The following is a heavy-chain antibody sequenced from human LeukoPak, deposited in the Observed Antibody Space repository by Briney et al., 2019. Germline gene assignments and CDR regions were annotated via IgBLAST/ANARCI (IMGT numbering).Heavy chain of an antibody. CDR1: GFTFSGFS. CDR3: ARAGSHWHYVY. D-gene: IGHD3-10*01. CDR2: IKQDGSER. Sequence: GGSLRLSCAASGFTFSGFSMSWVRQSPTKGLEWVANIKQDGSERYYVDSVKGRSTISRDNAKNSLSLQMNNLRVEDTAVYYCARAGSHWHYVYWGQGTVVTVSS. J-gene: IGHJ4*02. V-gene: IGHV3-7*01.